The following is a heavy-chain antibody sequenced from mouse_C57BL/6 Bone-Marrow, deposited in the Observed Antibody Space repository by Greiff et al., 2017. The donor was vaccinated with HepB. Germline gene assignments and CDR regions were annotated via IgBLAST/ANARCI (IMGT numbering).Heavy chain of an antibody. Sequence: VQLQQPGAELVMPGASVKLSCKASGYTFTRYWMHWVKQRPGQGLEWIGEIDPSDSYTNYNQKFKGKSTLTVDKSSSTAYMQLSSLTSEDSAVYYCAIDGYYGYWGQGTTLTVSS. CDR2: IDPSDSYT. J-gene: IGHJ2*01. D-gene: IGHD2-3*01. CDR3: AIDGYYGY. CDR1: GYTFTRYW. V-gene: IGHV1-69*01.